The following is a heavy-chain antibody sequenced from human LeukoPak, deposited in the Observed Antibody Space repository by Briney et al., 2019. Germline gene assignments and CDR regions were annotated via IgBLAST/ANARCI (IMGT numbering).Heavy chain of an antibody. CDR2: FDPEDGET. D-gene: IGHD6-19*01. V-gene: IGHV1-24*01. CDR3: ATTIGDYGGGWFVFDY. Sequence: ASVKVSCKVSGYTLTELSMHWVRQAPGKGLEWVGVFDPEDGETIYAQTSHRRVTMTEDTYTDTAYMELRSLRSEDTAVYYCATTIGDYGGGWFVFDYWGQGTLVTVSS. J-gene: IGHJ4*02. CDR1: GYTLTELS.